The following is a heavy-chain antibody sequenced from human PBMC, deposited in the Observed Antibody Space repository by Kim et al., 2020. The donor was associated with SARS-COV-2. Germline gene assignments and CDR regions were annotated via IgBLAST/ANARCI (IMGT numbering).Heavy chain of an antibody. CDR2: IKQDGSEK. Sequence: GGSLRLSCAASGFTFSFYWMSWVRQAPGKGLEWVANIKQDGSEKYYVDSVKGRFTISRDNAKNSLYLLVNSLRAEDTAVYYCARLYSGSWCFDYWGQGTLLTVSS. CDR3: ARLYSGSWCFDY. V-gene: IGHV3-7*03. CDR1: GFTFSFYW. D-gene: IGHD6-13*01. J-gene: IGHJ4*02.